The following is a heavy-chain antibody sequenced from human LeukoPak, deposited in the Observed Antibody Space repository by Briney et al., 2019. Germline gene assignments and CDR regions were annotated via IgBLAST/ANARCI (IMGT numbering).Heavy chain of an antibody. V-gene: IGHV3-15*01. D-gene: IGHD3-10*01. CDR3: TTVGYGSGSYGY. J-gene: IGHJ4*02. CDR2: IKSKTDGGTT. CDR1: GFTFSKFP. Sequence: MTGGSLRLSCAASGFTFSKFPMSWVRQAPGKGLEWVGRIKSKTDGGTTDYAAPVKGRFTISRDDSKNTLYLQMNSLKTEDTAVYYCTTVGYGSGSYGYWGQGTLVTVSS.